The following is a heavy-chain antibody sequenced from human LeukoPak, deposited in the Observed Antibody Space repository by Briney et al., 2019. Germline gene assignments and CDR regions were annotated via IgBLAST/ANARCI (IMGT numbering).Heavy chain of an antibody. D-gene: IGHD1/OR15-1a*01. CDR1: GGSISSSAYY. CDR2: IFYPGST. V-gene: IGHV4-39*01. J-gene: IGHJ4*02. Sequence: PSETLSLTCXVSGGSISSSAYYWGWIRQPPGKGLEWIGSIFYPGSTYYKPSLKSRVTISVDTSKNQFSLKLSSVTAADTAVYYCARNIDDWGQGTLVTVSS. CDR3: ARNIDD.